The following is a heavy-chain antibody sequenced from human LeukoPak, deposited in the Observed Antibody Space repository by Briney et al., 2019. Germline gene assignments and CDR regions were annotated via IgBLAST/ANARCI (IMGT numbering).Heavy chain of an antibody. CDR3: AAPYSSTWLDY. D-gene: IGHD6-13*01. V-gene: IGHV1-58*01. CDR2: IVVGSDNT. J-gene: IGHJ4*02. Sequence: SVKVSCKASGFTFTSRSAVQWVRQARGQRLEWIGWIVVGSDNTNYAQKFQERVTITRDMSTSTSYMELSSLRSEDTAVYYCAAPYSSTWLDYWGQGTLVTVSS. CDR1: GFTFTSRSA.